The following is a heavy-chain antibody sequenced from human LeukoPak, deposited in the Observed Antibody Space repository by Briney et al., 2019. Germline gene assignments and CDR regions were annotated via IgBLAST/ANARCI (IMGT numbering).Heavy chain of an antibody. V-gene: IGHV1-18*01. D-gene: IGHD2-2*01. CDR2: ISAYNGNT. Sequence: GASVKVSCKASGYTFTSYGISWVRQAPGQGLEWMGWISAYNGNTNYAQKLQGRVTMTTDTSTSTAYMELRSLRSDDTAVYYCARVFYAKDIVVVPAYYYYYLDVWGKGTTVTVSS. J-gene: IGHJ6*03. CDR1: GYTFTSYG. CDR3: ARVFYAKDIVVVPAYYYYYLDV.